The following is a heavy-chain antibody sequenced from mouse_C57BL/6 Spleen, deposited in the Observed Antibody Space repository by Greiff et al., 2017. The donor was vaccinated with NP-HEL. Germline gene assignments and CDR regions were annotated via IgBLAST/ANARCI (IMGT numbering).Heavy chain of an antibody. D-gene: IGHD2-4*01. CDR2: INPSNGGT. CDR1: GYTFTSYW. J-gene: IGHJ4*01. Sequence: QVQLQQPGTELVKPGASVKLSCKASGYTFTSYWMHWVKQRPGQGLEWIGNINPSNGGTNYNEKFKSKATLTVDKSSSTAYMQLSSLTSEDSAVYYCASPLYYDYDRLYAMDYWGQGTSVTVSS. CDR3: ASPLYYDYDRLYAMDY. V-gene: IGHV1-53*01.